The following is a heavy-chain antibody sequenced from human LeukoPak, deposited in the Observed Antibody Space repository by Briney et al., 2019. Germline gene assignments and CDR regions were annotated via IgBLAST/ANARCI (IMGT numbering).Heavy chain of an antibody. CDR1: GYTFTSYG. D-gene: IGHD6-13*01. CDR3: AREAAGIHRFDY. V-gene: IGHV1-18*01. J-gene: IGHJ4*02. Sequence: ASVKVSCKASGYTFTSYGISWVRQAPGQGLEWMGWISAYNGNTNYAQKFQGRVTITTDESTSTAYMELSSLRSEDTAVYYCAREAAGIHRFDYWGQGTLVTVSS. CDR2: ISAYNGNT.